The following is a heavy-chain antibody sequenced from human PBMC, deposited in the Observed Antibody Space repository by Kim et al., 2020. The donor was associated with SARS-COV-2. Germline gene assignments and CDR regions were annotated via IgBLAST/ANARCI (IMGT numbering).Heavy chain of an antibody. V-gene: IGHV3-53*01. Sequence: GGSLRLSCAASGFTVSSNYMSWVRQAPGKGLEWVAVIYSGGSTYYSDSAMGGLIIIRDNSNNNLQFQKNSRIAEDNAAEYCSTGGGRRGYGIVTGYYYYG. CDR1: GFTVSSNY. J-gene: IGHJ6*01. D-gene: IGHD6-13*01. CDR2: IYSGGST. CDR3: STGGGRRGYGIVTGYYYYG.